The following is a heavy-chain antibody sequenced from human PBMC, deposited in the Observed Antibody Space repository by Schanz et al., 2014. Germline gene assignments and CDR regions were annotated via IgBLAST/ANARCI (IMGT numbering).Heavy chain of an antibody. Sequence: EMQLLESGGGLAQPGGSLRLSCAASGFTLSNYAMSWVRQAPGKGLEWVSALSEGGGGTHYADSVRGRFTISSDNAKNSLYLEMNSLRAEDTALYYCARDRRNADLDYWGQGTLVTVSS. V-gene: IGHV3-23*01. CDR2: LSEGGGGT. D-gene: IGHD1-1*01. CDR3: ARDRRNADLDY. J-gene: IGHJ4*02. CDR1: GFTLSNYA.